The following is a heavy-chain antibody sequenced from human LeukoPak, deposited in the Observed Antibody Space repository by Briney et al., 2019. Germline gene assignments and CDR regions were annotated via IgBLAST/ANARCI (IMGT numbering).Heavy chain of an antibody. CDR2: IYHSGST. D-gene: IGHD6-13*01. V-gene: IGHV4-4*02. Sequence: PSETLSLTCAVSGGSISSSNWWSWVRQPPGKGLEWIGEIYHSGSTNYNLSLKSRVTISVDKSKNQFSLKLSSVTAADAAVYYCARGYSSSWFPNYGMDVWGQGTTVTVSS. CDR1: GGSISSSNW. J-gene: IGHJ6*02. CDR3: ARGYSSSWFPNYGMDV.